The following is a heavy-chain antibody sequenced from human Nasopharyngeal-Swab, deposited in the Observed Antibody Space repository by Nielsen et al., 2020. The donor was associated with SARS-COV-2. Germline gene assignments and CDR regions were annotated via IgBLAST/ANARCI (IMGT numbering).Heavy chain of an antibody. J-gene: IGHJ6*02. CDR2: IWYDGSNK. Sequence: GESLKISCAASGFTFSSYGMHWVRQAPGKGLEWVAVIWYDGSNKYYADSVKGRFTISRDNSKNTLYLQMNSLRAEDTAVYYCASLHEVVPAAIRLGYYYYGMDVWGQGTTVTVSS. CDR1: GFTFSSYG. CDR3: ASLHEVVPAAIRLGYYYYGMDV. V-gene: IGHV3-33*01. D-gene: IGHD2-2*01.